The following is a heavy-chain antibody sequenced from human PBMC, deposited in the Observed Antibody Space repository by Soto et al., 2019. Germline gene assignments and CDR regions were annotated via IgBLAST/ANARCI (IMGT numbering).Heavy chain of an antibody. CDR1: GYTFTDDY. CDR3: ARAVYCGSDCYSYGMDV. J-gene: IGHJ6*02. D-gene: IGHD3-22*01. CDR2: INPHSGNT. V-gene: IGHV1-2*02. Sequence: QVQVVQSGAEVKKPGASVKISCKTSGYTFTDDYLHWVRQAPGQGLEWMGWINPHSGNTNYSQTFLGRVSMTRDTSISTAYMELLSLTSDDTAIYYCARAVYCGSDCYSYGMDVWGQGTTVTVSS.